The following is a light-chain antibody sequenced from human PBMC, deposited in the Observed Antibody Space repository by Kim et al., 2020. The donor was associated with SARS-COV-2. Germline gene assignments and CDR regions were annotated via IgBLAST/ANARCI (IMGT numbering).Light chain of an antibody. CDR3: QVWDWSSELRV. Sequence: SYELTQPPSVSVAPGKTARITCGGNNIGSKSVHWYQQKPGQAPVLVIYYDSDRPSGIPERFSGFNSGNTATLTISRVEAGVEAAYYCQVWDWSSELRVFG. J-gene: IGLJ3*02. CDR1: NIGSKS. V-gene: IGLV3-21*04. CDR2: YDS.